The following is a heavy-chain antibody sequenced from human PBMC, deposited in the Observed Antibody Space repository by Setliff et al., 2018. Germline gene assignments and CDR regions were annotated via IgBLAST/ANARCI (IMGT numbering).Heavy chain of an antibody. D-gene: IGHD3-10*01. Sequence: PGGSLRLSCAASGFTFSSYAMSWVRQAPGKGLEWVSTINWDGHSTGYRDSVKGRFTISRDNAKNSLYLQMNSLRAEDTAVYYCARDLYGGYYFDYWGQGTLVTVSS. V-gene: IGHV3-20*04. J-gene: IGHJ4*02. CDR3: ARDLYGGYYFDY. CDR2: INWDGHST. CDR1: GFTFSSYA.